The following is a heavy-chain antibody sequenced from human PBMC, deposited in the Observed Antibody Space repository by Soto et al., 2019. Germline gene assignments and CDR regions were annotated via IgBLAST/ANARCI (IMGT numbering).Heavy chain of an antibody. CDR1: GYTFTSYT. CDR2: INAGNGNT. V-gene: IGHV1-3*01. D-gene: IGHD5-12*01. Sequence: GASVKVSCKGSGYTFTSYTMDWVRQAPGQRLEWMGWINAGNGNTKYSQKFQGRVTITRDTSASTAYMELSSLRSEDTAVYYCARGYGGYFHWFDPWGQGTLVTVSS. CDR3: ARGYGGYFHWFDP. J-gene: IGHJ5*02.